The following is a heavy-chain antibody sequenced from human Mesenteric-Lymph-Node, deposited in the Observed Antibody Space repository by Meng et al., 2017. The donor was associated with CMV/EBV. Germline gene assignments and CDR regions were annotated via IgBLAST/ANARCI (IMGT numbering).Heavy chain of an antibody. Sequence: GGSLRLSCAASGFVFSNDWMTWVRQAPGKGPEWVANVNQDGSEKFYLDPVKGRFTISRDNSKNSLYLQMSSLRAEDTAVYYCARYSRAFEIWGQGTMVTVSS. D-gene: IGHD2-15*01. CDR2: VNQDGSEK. J-gene: IGHJ3*02. V-gene: IGHV3-7*01. CDR1: GFVFSNDW. CDR3: ARYSRAFEI.